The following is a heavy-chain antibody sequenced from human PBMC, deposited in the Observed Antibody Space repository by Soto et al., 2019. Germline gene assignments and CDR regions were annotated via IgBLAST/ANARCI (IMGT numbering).Heavy chain of an antibody. Sequence: SLLVGCASRGFTFSINGMHWVRQAPGKGLEWVAVICYDGSNKYYADSVEGRFTISRDNSKNKLYLQMNSLRAEDTAVYYCARWGNNKKLDYWGQGTLVTVSS. CDR2: ICYDGSNK. V-gene: IGHV3-33*01. CDR1: GFTFSING. D-gene: IGHD3-16*01. CDR3: ARWGNNKKLDY. J-gene: IGHJ4*02.